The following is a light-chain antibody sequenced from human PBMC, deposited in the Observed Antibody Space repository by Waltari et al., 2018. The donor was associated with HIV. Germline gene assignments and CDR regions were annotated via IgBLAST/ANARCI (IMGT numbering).Light chain of an antibody. CDR3: QQFNYYWT. J-gene: IGKJ1*01. Sequence: DIQMTQTPSILSASVGDRVTITCRASRDVRNWLAWYQQKPGKAPKLLIYKVSSLESGVPSRFSGSGSGTEFTITINSLQPDDFATYYCQQFNYYWTFGQGTKVEVK. CDR1: RDVRNW. CDR2: KVS. V-gene: IGKV1-5*03.